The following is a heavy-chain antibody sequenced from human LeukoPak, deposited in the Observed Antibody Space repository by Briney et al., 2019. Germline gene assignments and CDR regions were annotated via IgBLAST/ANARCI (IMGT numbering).Heavy chain of an antibody. CDR3: AKRIDIAVVPEAATHQAFDV. CDR1: GFTFSSYS. Sequence: PGGSLRLSCAASGFTFSSYSMNWVRQAPGKGLEWVSSISSSSSYIYYADSVKGRFTISRDNAKNSLYLQMNSLRVDDTAVYYCAKRIDIAVVPEAATHQAFDVWGQGTMVTVSS. J-gene: IGHJ3*01. CDR2: ISSSSSYI. D-gene: IGHD2-2*01. V-gene: IGHV3-21*04.